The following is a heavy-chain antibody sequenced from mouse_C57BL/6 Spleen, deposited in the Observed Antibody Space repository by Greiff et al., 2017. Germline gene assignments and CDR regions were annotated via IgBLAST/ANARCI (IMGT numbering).Heavy chain of an antibody. CDR1: GFTFSDYG. J-gene: IGHJ4*01. V-gene: IGHV5-17*01. Sequence: EVHLVESGGGLVKPGGSLKLSCAASGFTFSDYGMHWVRQAPEKGLEWVAYISSGSSTIYYADTVNGRCTISEDNAKNTLFLKMTSLQSDDTAMYYFASHCCYDEAMDYWGQGTSVTVSS. CDR3: ASHCCYDEAMDY. D-gene: IGHD2-12*01. CDR2: ISSGSSTI.